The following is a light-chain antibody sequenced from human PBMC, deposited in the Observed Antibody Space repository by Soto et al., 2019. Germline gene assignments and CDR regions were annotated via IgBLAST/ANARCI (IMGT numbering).Light chain of an antibody. Sequence: QSVLTQPPSASGTPGQRVTISCSGSSSNIGRHGVNWYQHLPGAAPKLLIYSNNQRPSGVPDRFSGSTSGTSVSLTISGLQSEDEADHYCATWDDSLNGVVFGGGTKVTVL. CDR1: SSNIGRHG. V-gene: IGLV1-44*01. CDR3: ATWDDSLNGVV. CDR2: SNN. J-gene: IGLJ2*01.